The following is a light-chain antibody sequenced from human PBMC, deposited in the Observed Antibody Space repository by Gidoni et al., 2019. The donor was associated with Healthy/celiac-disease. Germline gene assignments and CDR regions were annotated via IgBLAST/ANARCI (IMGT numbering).Light chain of an antibody. CDR2: AAS. CDR3: QQSNSSPPT. Sequence: ITCRASQSISSYLNWYQQKPGQAPKLLIYAASSLQSGVPSRFSGSGSGTDFTLTISSLQPEDFATYYCQQSNSSPPTFGGGTKVEIK. J-gene: IGKJ4*01. CDR1: QSISSY. V-gene: IGKV1-39*01.